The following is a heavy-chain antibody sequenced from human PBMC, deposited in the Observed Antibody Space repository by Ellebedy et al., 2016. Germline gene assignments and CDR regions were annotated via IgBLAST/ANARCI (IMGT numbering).Heavy chain of an antibody. CDR2: IYPGDSEP. CDR3: ARLKFVAARPGWFLDL. Sequence: GESLKISCKGSGYSFTSYWIGWVRQMPGKGLEWMGIIYPGDSEPRYSPSFQGQVTISADKSINPAYLQWRSLKASDTAMYYCARLKFVAARPGWFLDLWGRGTLVTVSS. D-gene: IGHD6-6*01. CDR1: GYSFTSYW. J-gene: IGHJ2*01. V-gene: IGHV5-51*01.